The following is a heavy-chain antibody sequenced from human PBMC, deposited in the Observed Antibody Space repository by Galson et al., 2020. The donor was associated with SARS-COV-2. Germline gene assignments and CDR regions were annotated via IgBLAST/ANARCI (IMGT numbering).Heavy chain of an antibody. CDR2: IYYSGNN. J-gene: IGHJ4*02. CDR3: ARETPLRYFDWLYYAYFDY. V-gene: IGHV4-31*03. D-gene: IGHD3-9*01. CDR1: GGSISSGGYY. Sequence: ASETLSLTCTVSGGSISSGGYYWSWLRQHPGKGLEWIGYIYYSGNNYSNPSPKRRVTISVDTSKNQFSLKLSSVTAADTAVYYCARETPLRYFDWLYYAYFDYWGQGTLVTVSS.